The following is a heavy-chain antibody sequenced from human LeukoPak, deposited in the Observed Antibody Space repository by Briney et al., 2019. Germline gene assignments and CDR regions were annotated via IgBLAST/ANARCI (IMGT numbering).Heavy chain of an antibody. D-gene: IGHD1-7*01. V-gene: IGHV3-23*01. CDR1: GFTFSNYG. CDR2: ITDSGGGT. CDR3: AKHMTGTKSSDY. Sequence: GGSLRLSCAASGFTFSNYGMSWVRQAPGKWLEWVSAITDSGGGTYYADSVKGRFTISRDNSENTLYLQMNSLRAEDTAVYYCAKHMTGTKSSDYWGQGALATVSS. J-gene: IGHJ4*02.